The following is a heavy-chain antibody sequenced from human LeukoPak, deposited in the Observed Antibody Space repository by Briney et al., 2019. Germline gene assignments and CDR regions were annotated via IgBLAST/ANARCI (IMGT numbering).Heavy chain of an antibody. CDR1: GFTFSSYG. V-gene: IGHV3-30*02. J-gene: IGHJ4*02. CDR2: IRYDGSNK. Sequence: GGSLRLSCAASGFTFSSYGMHWVRQAPGKGLEWVAFIRYDGSNKYYGDSVKGRFTISRDNSKNALYLQMNSLRAEDTAVYYCAKDYYDSSGYFRVPHVFDYWGQGTLVTVSS. D-gene: IGHD3-22*01. CDR3: AKDYYDSSGYFRVPHVFDY.